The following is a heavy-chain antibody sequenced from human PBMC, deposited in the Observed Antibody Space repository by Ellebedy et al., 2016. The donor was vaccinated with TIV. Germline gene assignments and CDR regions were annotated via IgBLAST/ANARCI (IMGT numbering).Heavy chain of an antibody. CDR1: GGSFSGYY. Sequence: MPSETLSLTCAVYGGSFSGYYWSWIRQPPGKGPEWIGEINHSGSTNYNPSLKSRVTISVDTSKNQFSLKLSSVTAADTAVYYCARDSTTSRAFDIWGQGTMVTVSS. D-gene: IGHD4-17*01. J-gene: IGHJ3*02. V-gene: IGHV4-34*01. CDR2: INHSGST. CDR3: ARDSTTSRAFDI.